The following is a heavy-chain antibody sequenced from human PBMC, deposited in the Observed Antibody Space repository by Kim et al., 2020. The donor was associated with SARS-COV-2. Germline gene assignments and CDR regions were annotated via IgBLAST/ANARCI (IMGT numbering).Heavy chain of an antibody. Sequence: SETLSLTCTVSGGSISSSSYYWGWIRQPPGKGLEWIGSIYYSGSTYYNPSLKSRVTISVDTSKNQFSLKLSSVTAADTAVYYCARVSPRVAVAGMGCLDYWGQGTLVTVSS. V-gene: IGHV4-39*01. J-gene: IGHJ4*02. CDR1: GGSISSSSYY. D-gene: IGHD6-19*01. CDR2: IYYSGST. CDR3: ARVSPRVAVAGMGCLDY.